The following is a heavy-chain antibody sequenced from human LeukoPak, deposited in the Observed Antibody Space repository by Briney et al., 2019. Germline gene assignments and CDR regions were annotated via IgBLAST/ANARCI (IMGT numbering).Heavy chain of an antibody. CDR1: GGSISSGGYY. D-gene: IGHD3-10*01. J-gene: IGHJ4*02. CDR2: IYYSGST. Sequence: SQTLSLTCTVSGGSISSGGYYWSWIRQHPGKGLEWIGYIYYSGSTYYNPSLKSRVTISVDTSKNQFSLKLSSVTAADTAVYYCARGISITMVRGVIMGFDYWGQGTLVTVSS. V-gene: IGHV4-31*03. CDR3: ARGISITMVRGVIMGFDY.